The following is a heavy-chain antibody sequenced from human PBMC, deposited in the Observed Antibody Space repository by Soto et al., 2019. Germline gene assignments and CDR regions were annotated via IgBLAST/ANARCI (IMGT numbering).Heavy chain of an antibody. CDR3: AKDGYFDTYYFDH. V-gene: IGHV3-30*04. CDR1: RFTFSSYA. CDR2: ISYDGRQK. Sequence: GGSLRLSCAASRFTFSSYAMHWVRQAPGKGLEWVAVISYDGRQKHYVDSVKGRFTISRDESDNTLYLQMNSLRPEDTAVYYCAKDGYFDTYYFDHWGQGTLVTISS. D-gene: IGHD3-9*01. J-gene: IGHJ4*02.